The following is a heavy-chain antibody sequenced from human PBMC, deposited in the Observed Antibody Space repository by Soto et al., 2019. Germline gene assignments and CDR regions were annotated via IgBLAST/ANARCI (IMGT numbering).Heavy chain of an antibody. CDR1: GFTFSDYA. CDR3: AKDATSFNSVWDPFDM. Sequence: EVQLLESGGGVVQPRGSLRLSCAASGFTFSDYAMSWVRQTPGKGLQWVSGVGGSDDDKHYADSVRGRFIVSRDNSKNTLYLQMNLLRADHTAIYYCAKDATSFNSVWDPFDMWGQGKEVTVSS. V-gene: IGHV3-23*01. D-gene: IGHD2-8*01. CDR2: VGGSDDDK. J-gene: IGHJ3*02.